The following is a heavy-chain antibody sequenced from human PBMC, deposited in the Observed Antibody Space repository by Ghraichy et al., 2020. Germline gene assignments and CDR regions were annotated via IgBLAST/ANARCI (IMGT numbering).Heavy chain of an antibody. Sequence: ASVKVSCKASGYTFTSYGISWVRQAPGQGLEWMGWISAYNGNTNYAQKLQGRVTMTTDTSTSTAYMELRSLRSDDTAVYYCARDIYDSSGYYIFDYWGQGTLVTVSS. CDR2: ISAYNGNT. CDR1: GYTFTSYG. V-gene: IGHV1-18*01. CDR3: ARDIYDSSGYYIFDY. D-gene: IGHD3-22*01. J-gene: IGHJ4*02.